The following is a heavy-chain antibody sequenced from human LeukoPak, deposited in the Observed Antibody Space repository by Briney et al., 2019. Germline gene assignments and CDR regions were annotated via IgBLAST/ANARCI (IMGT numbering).Heavy chain of an antibody. CDR2: INPNRGGT. CDR1: GYTFTGYY. CDR3: ARELPPGRGSNWYSGHYGMDV. J-gene: IGHJ6*02. V-gene: IGHV1-2*04. D-gene: IGHD6-13*01. Sequence: GAAVTVSCKSSGYTFTGYYIHWVRQAPGQGVEWMGWINPNRGGTDYAQKFRGWVTMTRDTSINTAYMELSRLTSDDTAVYYCARELPPGRGSNWYSGHYGMDVWGQGTTVTVSS.